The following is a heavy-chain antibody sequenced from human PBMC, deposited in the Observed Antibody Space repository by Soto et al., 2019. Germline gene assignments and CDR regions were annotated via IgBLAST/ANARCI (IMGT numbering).Heavy chain of an antibody. V-gene: IGHV4-61*01. CDR2: VYYSGTT. Sequence: LSLTCSVSGGSVSDKTYYWSWIRQSPGKRLEWIGYVYYSGTTNYNPSLKSRVTISVDLSKNRFSLRLSSVTTADTALYYCARTTAVPNTLRSRYFFDYWGQGTLVTVSS. CDR1: GGSVSDKTYY. D-gene: IGHD4-17*01. CDR3: ARTTAVPNTLRSRYFFDY. J-gene: IGHJ4*02.